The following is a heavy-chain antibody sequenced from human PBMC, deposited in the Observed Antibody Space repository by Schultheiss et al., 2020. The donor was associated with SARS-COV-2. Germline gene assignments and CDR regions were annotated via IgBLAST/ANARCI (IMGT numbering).Heavy chain of an antibody. CDR3: AKDFSDRSFVVRYFDY. CDR1: GFTFSSYD. CDR2: ISGSGGST. V-gene: IGHV3-23*01. D-gene: IGHD2-2*01. Sequence: GGSLRLSCAASGFTFSSYDMHWVRQATGKGLEWVSAISGSGGSTYYADSVKGRFTISRDNSKNTLYLQMNSLRAEDTAVYYCAKDFSDRSFVVRYFDYWGQGTLVTVSS. J-gene: IGHJ4*02.